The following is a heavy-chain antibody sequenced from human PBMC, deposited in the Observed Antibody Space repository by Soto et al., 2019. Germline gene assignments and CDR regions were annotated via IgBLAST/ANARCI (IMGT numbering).Heavy chain of an antibody. CDR2: ISSSSSYT. Sequence: PGGALRLSCAASGFTFSDYYMSWIRQAPGKGLEWVSYISSSSSYTNYADSVKGRFTISRDNAKNSLYLQMNSLRAEDTAVYYCARDLTPGIAVAPTFDYWGQGTLVTVSS. CDR3: ARDLTPGIAVAPTFDY. J-gene: IGHJ4*02. D-gene: IGHD6-19*01. V-gene: IGHV3-11*05. CDR1: GFTFSDYY.